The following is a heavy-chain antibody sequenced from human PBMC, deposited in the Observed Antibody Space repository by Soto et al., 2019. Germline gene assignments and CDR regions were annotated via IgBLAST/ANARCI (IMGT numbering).Heavy chain of an antibody. D-gene: IGHD6-13*01. J-gene: IGHJ3*02. V-gene: IGHV1-8*01. Sequence: GASVKVSCKASGYTFTSYDINWVRQATGQGLEWMGWMNPNSGNTGYAQKFQGRVTMTRNTSISTAYMELSSLRSEDTAVYYCARSSSSWFPDAFDIRAQRTMVTGSS. CDR1: GYTFTSYD. CDR2: MNPNSGNT. CDR3: ARSSSSWFPDAFDI.